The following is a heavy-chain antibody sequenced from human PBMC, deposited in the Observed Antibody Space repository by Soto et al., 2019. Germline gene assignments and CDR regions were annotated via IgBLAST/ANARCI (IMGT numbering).Heavy chain of an antibody. J-gene: IGHJ6*02. CDR3: ARDLSSGPPPKDKKLLWFGGPVRRPALYGMDV. D-gene: IGHD3-10*01. V-gene: IGHV1-3*01. CDR2: INAGNGNT. Sequence: GASVKVSCKASGFTFTGHYMHWVRQASGQRLEWMGWINAGNGNTKYSQKFQGRVTITRDTSASTAYMELSSLRSEDTAVYYCARDLSSGPPPKDKKLLWFGGPVRRPALYGMDVWGQGTTVTVSS. CDR1: GFTFTGHY.